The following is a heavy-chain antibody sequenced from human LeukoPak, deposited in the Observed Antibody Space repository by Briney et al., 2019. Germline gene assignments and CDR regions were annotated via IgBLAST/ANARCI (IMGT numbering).Heavy chain of an antibody. D-gene: IGHD3-16*01. J-gene: IGHJ4*02. CDR1: GFIVSSKY. CDR3: ARLGPYYFDS. V-gene: IGHV3-53*01. Sequence: GGSLRLSCAASGFIVSSKYMSWVRQAPGKGLEWVSVIYSGANTYYADSVQGRFTISRDTSRNTLYFQMNSLRAEDTAVYYCARLGPYYFDSWGQGTLVIVSS. CDR2: IYSGANT.